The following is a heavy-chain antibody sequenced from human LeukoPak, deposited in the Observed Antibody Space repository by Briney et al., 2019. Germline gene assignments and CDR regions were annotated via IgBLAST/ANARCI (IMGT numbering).Heavy chain of an antibody. V-gene: IGHV1-2*04. Sequence: ASVKVSCKASGYTFTSYDINWVRQATGQGLEWMGWINPNSGGTNYAQNFQGWVTMTRDTSISTAYMELSRLRSDDTAVYYCARGTRSVVVVPAASLDYWGQGTLVTVSS. CDR3: ARGTRSVVVVPAASLDY. D-gene: IGHD2-2*01. J-gene: IGHJ4*02. CDR1: GYTFTSYD. CDR2: INPNSGGT.